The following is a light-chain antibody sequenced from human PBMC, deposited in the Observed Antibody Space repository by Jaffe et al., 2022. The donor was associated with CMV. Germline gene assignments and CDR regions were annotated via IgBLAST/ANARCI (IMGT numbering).Light chain of an antibody. Sequence: QSALTQPASVSGSPGQSITISCAGTSSDIGGYIYVSWYQRHPGKAPKLLIYDVSDRPSGVSDRFSGSKSGNTASLTISGLQAEDEADYYCSSYTSSSTWVFGGGTKLTVL. V-gene: IGLV2-14*03. CDR3: SSYTSSSTWV. CDR1: SSDIGGYIY. CDR2: DVS. J-gene: IGLJ3*02.